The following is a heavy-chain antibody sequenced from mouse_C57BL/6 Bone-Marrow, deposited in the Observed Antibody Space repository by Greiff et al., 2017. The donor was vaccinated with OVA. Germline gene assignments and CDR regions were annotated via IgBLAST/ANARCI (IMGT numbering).Heavy chain of an antibody. Sequence: VQLKESGPELVKPGASVKISCKASGYTFTDYYMNWVKQSHGKSLEWIGDINPNNGGTSYNQKFKGKATLTVDKSSSTAYMELRSLTSEDSAVYYCAGGNYYGSSYYFDYWGQGTTLTVSS. V-gene: IGHV1-26*01. J-gene: IGHJ2*01. CDR1: GYTFTDYY. D-gene: IGHD1-1*01. CDR2: INPNNGGT. CDR3: AGGNYYGSSYYFDY.